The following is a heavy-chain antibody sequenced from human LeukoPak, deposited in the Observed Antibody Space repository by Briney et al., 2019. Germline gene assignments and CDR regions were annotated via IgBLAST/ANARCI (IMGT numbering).Heavy chain of an antibody. V-gene: IGHV3-23*01. Sequence: GGSLRLSCGAPGFTFTSYALSWVRQAPGKGLEWVSSISGSGGSTYYADSVKGRFTVYRDNSKHTLYLQMNGQRADDTAVYYWAKFRTATGGFYSDSWGQGTLVTASS. CDR2: ISGSGGST. CDR1: GFTFTSYA. J-gene: IGHJ4*02. D-gene: IGHD1-1*01. CDR3: AKFRTATGGFYSDS.